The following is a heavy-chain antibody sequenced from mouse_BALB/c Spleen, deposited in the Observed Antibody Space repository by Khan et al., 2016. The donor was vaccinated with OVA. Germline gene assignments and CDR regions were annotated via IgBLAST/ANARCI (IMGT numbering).Heavy chain of an antibody. CDR2: ISYSGVT. V-gene: IGHV3-2*02. J-gene: IGHJ2*01. CDR1: GYSITSGYA. Sequence: VQLKESGPGLVKPSQSLSLTCTVTGYSITSGYAWNWIRQFPGNKLEWMGYISYSGVTSYTPSLKSRISITRDTSKNQFFLQLNSVTTEDTATYYCTRWNYYGDYFDYWGQGTTLTVSS. D-gene: IGHD1-1*01. CDR3: TRWNYYGDYFDY.